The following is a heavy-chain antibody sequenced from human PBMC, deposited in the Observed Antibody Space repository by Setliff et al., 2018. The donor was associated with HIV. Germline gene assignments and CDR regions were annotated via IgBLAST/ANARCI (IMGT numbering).Heavy chain of an antibody. V-gene: IGHV4-59*08. D-gene: IGHD3-3*01. Sequence: PSETLSLTCTVSGGSISSYYWSWIRQPPGKGLEWIGYIYYSGSTNYNPSLKSRVTISVDTSKNQFSLKLSSVTAADTAVYYCARAPITIFGVIIIPVYFDYWGQGTLVTVSS. CDR3: ARAPITIFGVIIIPVYFDY. CDR2: IYYSGST. J-gene: IGHJ4*02. CDR1: GGSISSYY.